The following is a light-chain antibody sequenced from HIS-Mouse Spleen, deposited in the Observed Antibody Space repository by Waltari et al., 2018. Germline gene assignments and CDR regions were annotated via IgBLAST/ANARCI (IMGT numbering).Light chain of an antibody. CDR2: EGS. CDR1: RSYFGSYNL. V-gene: IGLV2-23*01. J-gene: IGLJ3*02. CDR3: CSYAGSSTWV. Sequence: QSALTQPASVSGSPGQSITIPCPGTRSYFGSYNLVSWYQQHPGNAPKLMIYEGSKRPSGVSNRFSGSKSGNTASLTISGLQAEDEADYYCCSYAGSSTWVFGGGTKLTVL.